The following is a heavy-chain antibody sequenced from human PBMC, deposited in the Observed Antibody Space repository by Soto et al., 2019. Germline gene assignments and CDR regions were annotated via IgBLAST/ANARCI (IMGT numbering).Heavy chain of an antibody. CDR2: IWYDGSNK. CDR3: ARDGTSSWYRYYYYGMDV. CDR1: GFTFSGYG. J-gene: IGHJ6*02. V-gene: IGHV3-33*01. Sequence: QVQLVESGGGVVQPGRSLRLSCAASGFTFSGYGMHWVRQAPDKGLEWVAVIWYDGSNKYYADSVKGRFTISRDNSKNTLYLQMNSLRAEDTAVYYCARDGTSSWYRYYYYGMDVWGQGTTVTVSS. D-gene: IGHD6-13*01.